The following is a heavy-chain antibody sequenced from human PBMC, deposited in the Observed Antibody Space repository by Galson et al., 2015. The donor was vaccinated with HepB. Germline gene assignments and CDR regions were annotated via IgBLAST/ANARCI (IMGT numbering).Heavy chain of an antibody. CDR1: GFTFSSYG. V-gene: IGHV3-30*18. CDR2: ISYDGSNK. J-gene: IGHJ4*02. D-gene: IGHD1-26*01. CDR3: AKDHSGSYFYFDY. Sequence: SLRLSCAASGFTFSSYGMHWVRQAPGKGLEWVAVISYDGSNKYYADSVKGRFTISRDNSKNTLYLQMNSLRAEDTAVYYCAKDHSGSYFYFDYWGQGTLVTVSS.